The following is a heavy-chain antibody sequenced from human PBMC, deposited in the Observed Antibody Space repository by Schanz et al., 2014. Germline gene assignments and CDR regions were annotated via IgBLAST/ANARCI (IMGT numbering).Heavy chain of an antibody. V-gene: IGHV3-30*02. CDR2: IRYDGSKI. D-gene: IGHD1-1*01. Sequence: QVHLVESGGGVVQPGGSLRLSCAVSGFTFRTYGMHWVRQAPGKGMEWVAFIRYDGSKIYYADSVKGRFTTSRDNSKNTPSLQMSGHRAEDTELYLCARHMRTPTRGFDTWGQGTLVTVSS. CDR3: ARHMRTPTRGFDT. CDR1: GFTFRTYG. J-gene: IGHJ4*02.